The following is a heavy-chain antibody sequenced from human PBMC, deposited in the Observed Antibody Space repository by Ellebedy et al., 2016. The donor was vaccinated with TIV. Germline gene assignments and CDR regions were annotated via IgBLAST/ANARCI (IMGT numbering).Heavy chain of an antibody. J-gene: IGHJ4*02. CDR2: IIPIFGTA. V-gene: IGHV1-69*13. CDR1: GGTFSSYA. Sequence: SVKVSXXASGGTFSSYAISWVRQAPGQGLEWMGGIIPIFGTANYAQKFQGRVTITADESTSTAYMELSSLRSEDTAVYYCAREGHDYGDYVGPFDYWGQGTLVTVSS. CDR3: AREGHDYGDYVGPFDY. D-gene: IGHD4-17*01.